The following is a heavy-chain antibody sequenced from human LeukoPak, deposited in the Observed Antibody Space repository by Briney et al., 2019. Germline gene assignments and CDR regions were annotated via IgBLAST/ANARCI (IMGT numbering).Heavy chain of an antibody. CDR1: GGSFSGYY. CDR2: INHSGST. Sequence: PSETLSLTSAVYGGSFSGYYWSWIRQPPGKGLEWIGEINHSGSTNYNPSLKSRVTISVDTSKNQFSLKLSSVTAADTAVYYCARFGEMTTVTTALDYWGQGTLVTVSS. CDR3: ARFGEMTTVTTALDY. V-gene: IGHV4-34*01. D-gene: IGHD4-17*01. J-gene: IGHJ4*02.